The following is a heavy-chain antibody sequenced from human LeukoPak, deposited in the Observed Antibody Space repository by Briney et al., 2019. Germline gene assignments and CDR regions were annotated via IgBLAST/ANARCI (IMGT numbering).Heavy chain of an antibody. D-gene: IGHD2-2*01. CDR1: GYAFTNYA. Sequence: ASVKVSFKASGYAFTNYAISWVRQAPGQGLEWMGWISVYNGNTNYAQKLQGRVTMIADTSTTTAYMELRSLRSDDTAVYYCARGYCSSATCRHFNYWGQGALVTVSS. CDR2: ISVYNGNT. V-gene: IGHV1-18*01. J-gene: IGHJ4*02. CDR3: ARGYCSSATCRHFNY.